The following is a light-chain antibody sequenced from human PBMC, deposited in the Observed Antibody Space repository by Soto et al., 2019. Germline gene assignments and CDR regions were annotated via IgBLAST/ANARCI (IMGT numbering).Light chain of an antibody. CDR1: SGHSSYA. J-gene: IGLJ3*02. V-gene: IGLV4-69*01. CDR3: QTWGTGIWV. CDR2: LNSDGSH. Sequence: QSVLTQSPSAYASLGASVKLTCTVSSGHSSYAIAWHQQQPEKGPRYLMKLNSDGSHSKGDGIPDRFSGSSSGAERYLTISSLQSEDEADYYCQTWGTGIWVFGGGTKLTVL.